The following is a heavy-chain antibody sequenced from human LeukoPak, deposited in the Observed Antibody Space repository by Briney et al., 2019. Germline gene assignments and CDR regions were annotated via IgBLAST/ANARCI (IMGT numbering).Heavy chain of an antibody. CDR2: ISSSGSTI. J-gene: IGHJ4*02. Sequence: GGSLRLSCAASGFTFSSYAMHWVRQAPGKGLEWVSYISSSGSTIYYADSVKGRFTISRDNAKNSLYLQMNSLRAEDTAVYYCARAGIQLWFDYWGQGTLVTVSS. D-gene: IGHD5-18*01. V-gene: IGHV3-48*04. CDR3: ARAGIQLWFDY. CDR1: GFTFSSYA.